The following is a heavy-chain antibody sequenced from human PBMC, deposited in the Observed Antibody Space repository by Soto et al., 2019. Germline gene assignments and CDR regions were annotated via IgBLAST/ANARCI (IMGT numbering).Heavy chain of an antibody. D-gene: IGHD1-26*01. J-gene: IGHJ6*02. V-gene: IGHV3-30-3*01. CDR2: ISYDGSNK. CDR3: ARDLGEDDYYGMDV. Sequence: TXGSLRLSCAASGFTFSSYAMHGVRQAPGKGLEWVAVISYDGSNKYYADSVKGRFTISRDNSKNTLYLQMNSLRAEDTAVYYCARDLGEDDYYGMDVWGQGTTVTV. CDR1: GFTFSSYA.